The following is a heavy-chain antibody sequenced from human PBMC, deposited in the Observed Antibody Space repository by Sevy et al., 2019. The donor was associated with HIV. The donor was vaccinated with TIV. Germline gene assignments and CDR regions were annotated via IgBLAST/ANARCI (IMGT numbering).Heavy chain of an antibody. CDR3: ARVPTYYYGSATYFDY. CDR2: IGIYNGNA. Sequence: ASVKVSCKASGYTFASNGISWVRQAPGQGLEWMGWIGIYNGNAKSAQKFQGRVTMTTGTSTSTAYMELGSLRSDDTAVYYCARVPTYYYGSATYFDYWGQGTLVTVSS. J-gene: IGHJ4*02. D-gene: IGHD3-10*01. CDR1: GYTFASNG. V-gene: IGHV1-18*01.